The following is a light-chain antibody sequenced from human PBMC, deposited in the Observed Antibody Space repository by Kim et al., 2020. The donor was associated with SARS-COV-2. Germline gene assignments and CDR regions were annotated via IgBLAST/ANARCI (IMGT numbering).Light chain of an antibody. CDR3: QQDDNFPLT. CDR2: DAS. J-gene: IGKJ4*01. V-gene: IGKV1-12*01. Sequence: ASVGDRVTLSCRASQGVSSCLAWYQQKPGKAPNVMIFDASTLQSGVPSRFSGSGSGTDFTLTISSLQPEDFATYYCQQDDNFPLTFGGGTKVDIK. CDR1: QGVSSC.